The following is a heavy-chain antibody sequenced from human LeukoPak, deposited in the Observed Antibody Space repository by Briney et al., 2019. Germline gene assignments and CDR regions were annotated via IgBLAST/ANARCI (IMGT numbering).Heavy chain of an antibody. V-gene: IGHV3-21*01. D-gene: IGHD3-10*01. CDR3: ATCGSVRGVTYYYYYGMDV. J-gene: IGHJ6*02. Sequence: GGSLRLSCAASGFTFSSYAMNWVRQAPGKGLEWVSSISSSSSYIYYADSVKGRFTISRDNAKNSLYLQMNSLRAEDTAVYYCATCGSVRGVTYYYYYGMDVWGQGTTVTVSS. CDR2: ISSSSSYI. CDR1: GFTFSSYA.